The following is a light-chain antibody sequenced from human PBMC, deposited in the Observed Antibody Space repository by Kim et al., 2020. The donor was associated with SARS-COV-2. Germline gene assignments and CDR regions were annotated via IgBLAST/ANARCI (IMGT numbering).Light chain of an antibody. V-gene: IGKV3-11*01. CDR1: QTISHL. Sequence: IVLTQSPASLSLSPGERATVSCRASQTISHLLAWYQQKPGQAPRLLIYDTSSRAAGVPPRFSGSGSGTEFTLSISSLEPEDFAVYYCQQRSEWPPITFGQGTRLEIK. CDR2: DTS. CDR3: QQRSEWPPIT. J-gene: IGKJ5*01.